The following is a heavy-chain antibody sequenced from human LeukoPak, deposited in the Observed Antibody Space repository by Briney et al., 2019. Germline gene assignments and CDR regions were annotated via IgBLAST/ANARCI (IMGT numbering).Heavy chain of an antibody. Sequence: GGSLRLSCAASGFTLSYYAMSWVRQAPGKGLEWVSSISGSGSSTYYADSVKGRFTISRDNSKNTLYLQMNSLRAEDTAVYYCTKDQRGYGRIVDYWGQGTLVTISS. CDR2: ISGSGSST. J-gene: IGHJ4*02. D-gene: IGHD3-10*01. CDR3: TKDQRGYGRIVDY. V-gene: IGHV3-23*01. CDR1: GFTLSYYA.